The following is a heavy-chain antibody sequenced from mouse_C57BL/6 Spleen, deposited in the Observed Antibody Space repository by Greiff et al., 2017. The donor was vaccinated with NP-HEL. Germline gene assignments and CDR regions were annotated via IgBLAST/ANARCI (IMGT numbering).Heavy chain of an antibody. CDR1: GYSFTGYY. CDR2: INPSTGGT. CDR3: ARWGFAD. Sequence: VQLQQSGPELVKPGASVKISCKASGYSFTGYYMNWVKQSPEKSLEWIGEINPSTGGTTYNQKFKAKATLTVDKSSSTAYMQLKSLTSEDSAVYYCARWGFADWGQGTLVTVSA. J-gene: IGHJ3*01. V-gene: IGHV1-42*01.